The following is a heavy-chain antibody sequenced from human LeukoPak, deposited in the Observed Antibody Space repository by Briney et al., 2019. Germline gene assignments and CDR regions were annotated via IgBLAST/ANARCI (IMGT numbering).Heavy chain of an antibody. CDR2: IIPIFGTA. CDR3: ARSTGYQLLLYFDY. J-gene: IGHJ4*02. D-gene: IGHD2-2*01. V-gene: IGHV1-69*01. CDR1: GGTFSSYA. Sequence: ASVKVSCKASGGTFSSYAISWVRQAPGQGLEWMGGIIPIFGTANYAQKFQGRVTITADESTSTAYMELSSLRSEDTAVYYCARSTGYQLLLYFDYWGQGTLVTVFS.